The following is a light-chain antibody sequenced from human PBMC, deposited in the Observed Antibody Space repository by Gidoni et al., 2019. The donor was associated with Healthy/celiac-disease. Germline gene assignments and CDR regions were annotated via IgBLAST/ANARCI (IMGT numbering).Light chain of an antibody. Sequence: DIQMTQSPSSLSASVGDRVTITCRASQSISNYLKWYQQKPGKATKNLIYGASRLQSGVPPRFSGSGSGTDFTLTICSLQPEDFATYYCQQSYSTPLTFGGGTKVEIK. CDR1: QSISNY. J-gene: IGKJ4*01. CDR3: QQSYSTPLT. V-gene: IGKV1-39*01. CDR2: GAS.